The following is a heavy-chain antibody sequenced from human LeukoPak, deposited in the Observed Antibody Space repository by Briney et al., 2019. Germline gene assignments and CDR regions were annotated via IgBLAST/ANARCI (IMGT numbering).Heavy chain of an antibody. CDR2: INHSGST. V-gene: IGHV4-34*01. J-gene: IGHJ5*02. D-gene: IGHD5-12*01. Sequence: SETLSLTCAVYGGSFSGYYWSWIRQPPGKGLEWIGEINHSGSTNYNPSLKSRVTISVDTSKNQFSLKLSSVTAADTAVYYCARERVVATIESSWFDPWGQGTLATVSS. CDR1: GGSFSGYY. CDR3: ARERVVATIESSWFDP.